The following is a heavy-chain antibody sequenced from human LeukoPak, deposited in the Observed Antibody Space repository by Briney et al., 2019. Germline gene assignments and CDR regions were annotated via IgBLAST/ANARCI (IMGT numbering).Heavy chain of an antibody. CDR1: GGSISSYY. Sequence: ETLSLTCTVSGGSISSYYWSWIRQPPGKGLEWIGYIYYSGSTNYNPSLKRRVTISVDTSKNQFSLKLSSVTAADTAVYYCARGQRYCSSTSCSYNWFDPWGQGTLVTVSS. D-gene: IGHD2-2*01. CDR2: IYYSGST. CDR3: ARGQRYCSSTSCSYNWFDP. J-gene: IGHJ5*02. V-gene: IGHV4-59*12.